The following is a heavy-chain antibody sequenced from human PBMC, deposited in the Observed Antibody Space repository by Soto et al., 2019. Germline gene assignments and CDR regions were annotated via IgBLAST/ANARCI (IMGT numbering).Heavy chain of an antibody. J-gene: IGHJ4*02. Sequence: GGSLRLSCAASGFTFSSYAMSWVRQAPGKGLEWVSAISGSGGSTYYADSVKGRFTISRDNSKNTLYLQMNSLRAEDTAVYYCAKVADIVVVPAARKGFDYWGQGTLVTVSS. V-gene: IGHV3-23*01. D-gene: IGHD2-2*01. CDR1: GFTFSSYA. CDR3: AKVADIVVVPAARKGFDY. CDR2: ISGSGGST.